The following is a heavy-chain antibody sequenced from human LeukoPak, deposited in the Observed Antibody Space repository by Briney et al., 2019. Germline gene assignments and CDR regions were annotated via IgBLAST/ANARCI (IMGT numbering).Heavy chain of an antibody. CDR2: IYYSGST. V-gene: IGHV4-59*01. D-gene: IGHD6-13*01. J-gene: IGHJ4*02. CDR3: ARDFSAAGSFDY. Sequence: PSETLSLTCAVYGGSFSGYYWSWIRQPPGKGLEWIGYIYYSGSTNYNPSLKSRVTISVDTSKKQFSLKLSSVTAADTAVYYCARDFSAAGSFDYWGQGTLVTVSS. CDR1: GGSFSGYY.